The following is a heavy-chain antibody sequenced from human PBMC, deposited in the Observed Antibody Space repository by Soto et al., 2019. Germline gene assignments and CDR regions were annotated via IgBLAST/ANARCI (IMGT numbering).Heavy chain of an antibody. D-gene: IGHD2-8*01. CDR1: GGSIRSGGYS. CDR2: ISPSGST. CDR3: ARGPANTY. V-gene: IGHV4-30-2*01. Sequence: QLQLQESGSGLVKPSQTLSLTCAVSGGSIRSGGYSWSWIRQPPGKGPERIGPISPSGSTYYNPSLDSRVTMSVDQSKNQSSLKLGSLTAAGTAVYYCARGPANTYWGQGTLVTVSS. J-gene: IGHJ4*02.